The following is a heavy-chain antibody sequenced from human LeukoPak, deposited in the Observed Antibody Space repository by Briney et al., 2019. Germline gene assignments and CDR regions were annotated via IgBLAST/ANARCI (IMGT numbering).Heavy chain of an antibody. CDR2: ISSSSSSYI. Sequence: GGSLRLSCAASGFTFSSYSMNWVCQAPGKGLEWVSSISSSSSSYIYYADSVKGRFTISRDNAKNSLYLQMNGLRAEDTAVYYCARGHDYSNYHFFDYWGQGTLVTVSS. J-gene: IGHJ4*02. CDR3: ARGHDYSNYHFFDY. CDR1: GFTFSSYS. V-gene: IGHV3-21*01. D-gene: IGHD4-11*01.